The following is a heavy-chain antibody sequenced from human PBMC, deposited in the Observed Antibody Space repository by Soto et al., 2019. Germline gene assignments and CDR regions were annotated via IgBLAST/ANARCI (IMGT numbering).Heavy chain of an antibody. J-gene: IGHJ4*02. D-gene: IGHD2-2*01. CDR3: ARDDSAFYCSSTSCPTQLRGYPDY. V-gene: IGHV3-30-3*01. CDR1: GFTFSSYA. CDR2: ISYDGSNK. Sequence: GGSLRLSCAASGFTFSSYAMHWVRQAPGKGLEWVAVISYDGSNKYYADSVKGRFTISRDNSKNTLYLQMNSLRAEDTAVYYCARDDSAFYCSSTSCPTQLRGYPDYWGQGTLVTVSS.